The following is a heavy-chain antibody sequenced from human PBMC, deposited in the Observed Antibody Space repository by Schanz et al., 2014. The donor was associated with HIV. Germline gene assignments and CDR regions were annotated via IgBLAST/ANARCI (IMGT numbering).Heavy chain of an antibody. CDR1: GFTFKSYA. CDR3: AKADEIRHFDWYHPPFDS. D-gene: IGHD3-9*01. V-gene: IGHV3-23*01. J-gene: IGHJ4*02. CDR2: ISATGGST. Sequence: EVQLLESGGGLVQAGGSLRLSCAASGFTFKSYAMSWVRQAPGKGLEWVSAISATGGSTYYADSVKGRFTISRDNSKNTLYLQMNSLRPEDTAVYYCAKADEIRHFDWYHPPFDSWGQGTLVTVSS.